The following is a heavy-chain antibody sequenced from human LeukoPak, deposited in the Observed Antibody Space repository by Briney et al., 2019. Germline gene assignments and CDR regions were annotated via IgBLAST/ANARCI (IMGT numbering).Heavy chain of an antibody. D-gene: IGHD4-23*01. CDR3: ARHYGGNWDY. CDR1: GYTFTTYW. Sequence: LGESLKISCKGSGYTFTTYWISWVRQMPGKGLEWMGIIYPGDSDTRYSPSFQGQVTISADKSITTAYLQWSSLKASDSAMYYCARHYGGNWDYWGQGTLVSVSS. J-gene: IGHJ4*02. CDR2: IYPGDSDT. V-gene: IGHV5-51*01.